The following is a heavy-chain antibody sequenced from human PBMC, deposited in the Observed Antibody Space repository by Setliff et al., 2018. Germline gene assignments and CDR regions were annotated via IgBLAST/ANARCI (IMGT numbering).Heavy chain of an antibody. Sequence: GASVKVSCKATGYTLIRHYIHWVRQAPGQGPEWMGIINPGGGSASIVQKFQGRVTMTSDTSTSTVFMDLSGLTSDDTAVYYCARAGSAPAGRKGILEYWGQGSLVTVSS. D-gene: IGHD6-13*01. CDR3: ARAGSAPAGRKGILEY. J-gene: IGHJ4*02. V-gene: IGHV1-46*01. CDR1: GYTLIRHY. CDR2: INPGGGSA.